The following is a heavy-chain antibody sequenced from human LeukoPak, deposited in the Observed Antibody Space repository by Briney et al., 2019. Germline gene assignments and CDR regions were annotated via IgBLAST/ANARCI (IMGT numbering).Heavy chain of an antibody. V-gene: IGHV4-4*02. Sequence: NSSGTLSLTCAVSGGSISNGHWWSWVRQPPGRGLQWIGELFHSGSTNYNPSLKSRVTISVDNSKNQFSLTLTSVTAADTAVYYCAREVGGDFDALDYWGQGTLVTVSS. CDR2: LFHSGST. CDR1: GGSISNGHW. D-gene: IGHD4-17*01. J-gene: IGHJ4*02. CDR3: AREVGGDFDALDY.